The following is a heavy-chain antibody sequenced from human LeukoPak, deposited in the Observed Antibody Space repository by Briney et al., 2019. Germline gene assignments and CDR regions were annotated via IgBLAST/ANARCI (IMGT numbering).Heavy chain of an antibody. CDR3: ARCGYSYGSNYYYYYMDV. J-gene: IGHJ6*03. Sequence: GGSLRLSCAASGFTFSSYWMSWVRQAPGEGLEWVANIKQDGGEKYYVDSVKGRFTISRDNAKNSLYLQMNSLRAEDTAVYYCARCGYSYGSNYYYYYMDVWGKGTTVTVSS. CDR1: GFTFSSYW. CDR2: IKQDGGEK. V-gene: IGHV3-7*01. D-gene: IGHD5-18*01.